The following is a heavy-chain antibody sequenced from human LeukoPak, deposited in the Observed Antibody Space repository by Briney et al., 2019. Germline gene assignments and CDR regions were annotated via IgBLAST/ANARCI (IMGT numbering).Heavy chain of an antibody. Sequence: SEPLSLTCTVSGGSMGNFYWRWIRQPAGKGLVGMGRLNNGGDTNYSPSLRSRVIISVDTSKNHFSLILSSVTVADTAIYYCARAIGVYAFDVWGQGTMVTVSS. CDR1: GGSMGNFY. D-gene: IGHD2-2*02. V-gene: IGHV4-4*07. CDR2: LNNGGDT. CDR3: ARAIGVYAFDV. J-gene: IGHJ3*01.